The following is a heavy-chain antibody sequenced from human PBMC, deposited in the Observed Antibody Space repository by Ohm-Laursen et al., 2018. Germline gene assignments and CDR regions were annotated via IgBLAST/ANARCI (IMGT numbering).Heavy chain of an antibody. J-gene: IGHJ6*02. Sequence: SVKVSCKASGYTFTGYYMHWVRQAPGQGLEWMGWINPNSGGTNYAQKFQGRVTMTRDTSISTAYMELSRLRSDDTAVYYCARDPFGVVITNYYYYGMDVWGQGTTVTVSS. CDR3: ARDPFGVVITNYYYYGMDV. CDR1: GYTFTGYY. CDR2: INPNSGGT. D-gene: IGHD3-3*01. V-gene: IGHV1-2*02.